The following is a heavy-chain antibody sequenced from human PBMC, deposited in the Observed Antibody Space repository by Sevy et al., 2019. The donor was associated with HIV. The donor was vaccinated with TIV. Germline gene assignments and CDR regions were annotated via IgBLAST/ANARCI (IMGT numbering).Heavy chain of an antibody. Sequence: ASVKVSCKASGYTFTSYGISWVRQAPGQGLEWMGWISAYNGNTNYAQKLQGRVTMTTDTSTSTAYMELRSLRSDDTAVYYWAGEWSYCGGDCYFLPSYYYYGMDVWGQGTTVTVSS. CDR1: GYTFTSYG. CDR3: AGEWSYCGGDCYFLPSYYYYGMDV. D-gene: IGHD2-21*01. V-gene: IGHV1-18*01. CDR2: ISAYNGNT. J-gene: IGHJ6*02.